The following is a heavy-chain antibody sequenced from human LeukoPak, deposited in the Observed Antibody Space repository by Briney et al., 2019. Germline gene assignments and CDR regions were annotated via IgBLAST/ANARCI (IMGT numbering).Heavy chain of an antibody. J-gene: IGHJ4*02. V-gene: IGHV3-74*01. CDR2: ISNDGLVT. Sequence: GGSLRLSCAASGFRFSDYVMHWVRQAPGKGLMWVSRISNDGLVTSYADSVKGRFTISRDNARNTLYLQIDSLGAEDTAMYYCARDLNWVFYDYWGQGTLVTVSS. CDR3: ARDLNWVFYDY. D-gene: IGHD7-27*01. CDR1: GFRFSDYV.